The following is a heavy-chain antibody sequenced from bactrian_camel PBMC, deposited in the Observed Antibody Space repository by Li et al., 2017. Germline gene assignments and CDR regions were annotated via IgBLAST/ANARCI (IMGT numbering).Heavy chain of an antibody. D-gene: IGHD1*01. CDR3: ALGRSCTLTRANVYPH. Sequence: VQLVESGGGSVQTGGSLTLSCEASGTINNNLCMGRFREAPGKVREGVATIRAGVSPYVVDSVKGRFTISRDSASNTVHLQMDSLKLEDTAMYYCALGRSCTLTRANVYPHWGQGTQVTVS. CDR1: GTINNNLC. V-gene: IGHV3S53*01. CDR2: IRAGVSP. J-gene: IGHJ4*01.